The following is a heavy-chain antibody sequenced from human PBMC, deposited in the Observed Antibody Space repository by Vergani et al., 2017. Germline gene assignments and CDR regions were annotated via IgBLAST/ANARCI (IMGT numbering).Heavy chain of an antibody. CDR1: GGSISSYH. CDR3: ARDRYGGSGY. CDR2: IYYSGST. J-gene: IGHJ4*02. V-gene: IGHV4-59*01. D-gene: IGHD4-23*01. Sequence: QVQLQESGPGLVKPSETLSLTCTVSGGSISSYHWSWIRQPPGKGLEWIGYIYYSGSTNYNPSLKSRVTISVDTSKNQFSLKLSSVTAADTAVYYCARDRYGGSGYWGQGTLVTVSS.